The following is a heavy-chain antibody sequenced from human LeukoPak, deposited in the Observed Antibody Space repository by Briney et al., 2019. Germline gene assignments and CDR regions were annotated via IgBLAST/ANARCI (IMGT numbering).Heavy chain of an antibody. CDR2: FDPEDGET. D-gene: IGHD3-16*02. Sequence: ASVKVSCKVSGYTLTELSMHWVRQAPGKGLEWMGGFDPEDGETIYAQKFQGRVTMTEDTSTDTAYMELSSLRSVDTAVYYCATVDYVWGSYRPFDYWGQGTLVTVSS. V-gene: IGHV1-24*01. CDR3: ATVDYVWGSYRPFDY. CDR1: GYTLTELS. J-gene: IGHJ4*02.